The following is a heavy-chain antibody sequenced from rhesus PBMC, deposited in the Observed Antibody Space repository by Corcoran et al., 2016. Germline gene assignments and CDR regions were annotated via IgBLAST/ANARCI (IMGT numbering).Heavy chain of an antibody. D-gene: IGHD1-1*01. CDR1: GYSISSGYG. J-gene: IGHJ4*01. Sequence: QVQLQESGPGLVKPSETLSLTCAVSGYSISSGYGWSWIRQPPGKGLEWIGYISYSGSSYYTPSFKSRVTISIDTSKNQFSLKLSSVTAADTAVYYCARPELFGYYFDYWGQGVLVTVSS. CDR2: ISYSGSS. V-gene: IGHV4-127*01. CDR3: ARPELFGYYFDY.